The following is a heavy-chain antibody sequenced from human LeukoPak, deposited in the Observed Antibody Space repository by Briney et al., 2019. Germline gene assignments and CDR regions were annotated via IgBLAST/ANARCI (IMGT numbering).Heavy chain of an antibody. CDR3: AREISMVRGVIPSGMDV. Sequence: ASVKVSCKASGYTFTGYYMHWVRQAPGQGLEWMGIINPSGGSTSYAQKFQGRVTMTRDTSTSTVYMELSSLRSEDAAVYYCAREISMVRGVIPSGMDVWGQGTTVTVSS. J-gene: IGHJ6*02. CDR1: GYTFTGYY. D-gene: IGHD3-10*01. CDR2: INPSGGST. V-gene: IGHV1-46*01.